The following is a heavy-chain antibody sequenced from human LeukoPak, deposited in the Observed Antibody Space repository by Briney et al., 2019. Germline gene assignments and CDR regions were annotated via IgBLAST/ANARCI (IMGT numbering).Heavy chain of an antibody. CDR3: ARRAPAGRCFDF. V-gene: IGHV1-46*01. Sequence: ASVKVSCKASGYSFISHYIHWVRQAPGQGLEWMGIINPNGGSTSYAQKFQGRVTMTSDTSTRTVYMELSSLTSEDTAVFYCARRAPAGRCFDFWGQGTLLTVSS. CDR1: GYSFISHY. D-gene: IGHD6-13*01. J-gene: IGHJ4*02. CDR2: INPNGGST.